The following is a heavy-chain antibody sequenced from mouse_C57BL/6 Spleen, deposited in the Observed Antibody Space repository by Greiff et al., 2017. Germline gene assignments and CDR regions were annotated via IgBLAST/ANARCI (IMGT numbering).Heavy chain of an antibody. D-gene: IGHD1-1*01. CDR2: FYPGSGSI. Sequence: VQLQQSGAELVKPGASVKLSCKASGYTFTEYTIHWVKQRSGQGLEWIGWFYPGSGSIKYNEKFKDKATLTADKASSTVYMELSRLTSEDSAVYFCARHDYGSSYFYWYFDVWGTGTTVTVSS. V-gene: IGHV1-62-2*01. CDR3: ARHDYGSSYFYWYFDV. J-gene: IGHJ1*03. CDR1: GYTFTEYT.